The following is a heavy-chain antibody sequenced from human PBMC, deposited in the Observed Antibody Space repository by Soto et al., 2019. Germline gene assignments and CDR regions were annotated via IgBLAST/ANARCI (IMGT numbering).Heavy chain of an antibody. CDR3: ARVTTTVSFGYGWFDP. V-gene: IGHV1-18*01. CDR1: GYTFTSYG. CDR2: ISAYNGNT. Sequence: GASVKVSCKASGYTFTSYGISWVRQAPGQGLEWMGWISAYNGNTNYAQKLQGRVTMTTDTSTSTAYMELRSLRSDDTAVYYCARVTTTVSFGYGWFDPWGKGTLVTVSS. J-gene: IGHJ5*02. D-gene: IGHD4-17*01.